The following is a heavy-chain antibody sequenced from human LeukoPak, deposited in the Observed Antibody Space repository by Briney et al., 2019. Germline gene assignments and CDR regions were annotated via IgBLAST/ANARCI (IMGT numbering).Heavy chain of an antibody. V-gene: IGHV4-31*03. J-gene: IGHJ3*02. Sequence: SETLSLTCNVSGVSVSDGRYYWTWIRQHPGKGLEWIGYKYYSGSAKANPSLKSRLTISIDTSKNQFSLQLSSVTAADTATYYCATPYCSGISCLDVFNMWGQGTRVTVSS. CDR3: ATPYCSGISCLDVFNM. CDR1: GVSVSDGRYY. CDR2: KYYSGSA. D-gene: IGHD2-2*01.